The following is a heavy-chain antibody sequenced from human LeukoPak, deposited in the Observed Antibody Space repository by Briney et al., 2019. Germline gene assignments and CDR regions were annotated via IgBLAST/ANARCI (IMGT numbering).Heavy chain of an antibody. D-gene: IGHD5-12*01. CDR1: GGSISSYY. CDR2: IYYSGST. J-gene: IGHJ3*02. Sequence: SETLSLTCTVSGGSISSYYWSWIRQPPGKGLEWIGYIYYSGSTNYNPSLKSRVTISVDTSKNQFSLKLSSVTAADTAVYYCARGVGAVATAFDIWGQGTMVTVSS. CDR3: ARGVGAVATAFDI. V-gene: IGHV4-59*01.